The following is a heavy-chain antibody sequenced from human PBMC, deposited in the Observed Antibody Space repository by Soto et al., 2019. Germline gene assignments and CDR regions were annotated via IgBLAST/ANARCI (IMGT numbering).Heavy chain of an antibody. CDR1: GYTFTSYG. J-gene: IGHJ5*02. V-gene: IGHV1-18*01. CDR2: ISAYNGNT. Sequence: ASVKVSCKASGYTFTSYGISWVRQAPGQGLEWMGWISAYNGNTNYAQKLQGRVTMTTDTSTSTAYMELRSLRSDDTAVYYCASVVGATLSNWFDPRGQGTLVTVAS. CDR3: ASVVGATLSNWFDP. D-gene: IGHD1-26*01.